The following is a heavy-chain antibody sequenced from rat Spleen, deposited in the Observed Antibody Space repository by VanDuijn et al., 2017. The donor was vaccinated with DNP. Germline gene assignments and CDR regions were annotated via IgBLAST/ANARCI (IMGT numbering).Heavy chain of an antibody. CDR2: INKDSSTI. V-gene: IGHV4-2*01. Sequence: EVKLVESGGGLVQPGSSLKLSCAASGFNFNDYWMGWVRQAPGKGLEWIGQINKDSSTINYNPSLKDKFTISRDNDQNTLYLQMSKLGSEDTAIYYCARGPNYGGWSDYFDYWGQGVMVTVSS. CDR3: ARGPNYGGWSDYFDY. J-gene: IGHJ2*01. CDR1: GFNFNDYW. D-gene: IGHD1-11*01.